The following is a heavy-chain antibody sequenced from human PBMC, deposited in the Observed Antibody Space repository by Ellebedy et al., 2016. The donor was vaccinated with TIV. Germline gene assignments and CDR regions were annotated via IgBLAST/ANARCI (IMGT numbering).Heavy chain of an antibody. Sequence: MPSETLSLTCTVSGGSISSYFWSWIRQPPGKGLELIGYIYYSGRTNYNPSLKSRVTISVDTSKNQFSLKLSSVTAADTAVYYCARLSIAVAGTRVDYWGQGTLVTVSS. D-gene: IGHD6-19*01. J-gene: IGHJ4*02. V-gene: IGHV4-59*12. CDR1: GGSISSYF. CDR2: IYYSGRT. CDR3: ARLSIAVAGTRVDY.